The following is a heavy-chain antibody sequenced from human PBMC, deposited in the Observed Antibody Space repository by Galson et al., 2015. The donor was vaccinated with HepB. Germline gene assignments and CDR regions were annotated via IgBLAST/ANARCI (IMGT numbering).Heavy chain of an antibody. CDR2: IYPGDSDT. J-gene: IGHJ4*02. D-gene: IGHD5-12*01. CDR3: AIGYSGYEREYFFDY. Sequence: QSGAEVKKPGESLKISCKGSGYSFTNYWIGWVRQMPGKGLEWMGIIYPGDSDTRYSPSFQGQVTISADKSISTAYLQWSSLKASDTAMYYCAIGYSGYEREYFFDYWGQGTLVTVSS. V-gene: IGHV5-51*01. CDR1: GYSFTNYW.